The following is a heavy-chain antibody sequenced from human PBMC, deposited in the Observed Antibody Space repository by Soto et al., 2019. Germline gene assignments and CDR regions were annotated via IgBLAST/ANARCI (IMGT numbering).Heavy chain of an antibody. V-gene: IGHV3-23*01. Sequence: EVQLLESGGDLVQPEGSLRLSSAASGFTFSSYAMNWVRQAPGKGLEWVSAISGSGGNTFYADSVKGRFTISRDNSKNTLFLQMHSLRAEDMAIYYCAMLNSGSYSYHGMDVWGQGTTVTVSS. D-gene: IGHD1-26*01. CDR3: AMLNSGSYSYHGMDV. CDR2: ISGSGGNT. J-gene: IGHJ6*02. CDR1: GFTFSSYA.